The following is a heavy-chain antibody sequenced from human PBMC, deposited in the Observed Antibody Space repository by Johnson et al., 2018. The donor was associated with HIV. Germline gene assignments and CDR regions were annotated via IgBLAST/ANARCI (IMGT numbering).Heavy chain of an antibody. D-gene: IGHD3-3*01. CDR2: IRWDGAVT. CDR3: ARLVTIFGVVKGAFDI. J-gene: IGHJ3*02. Sequence: VQLVESGGVVVQPGGSLRLSCAASGFKFDDCAMHWVRQAPGHGLEWVPLIRWDGAVTHYVDSVKGRVTISRDNSKHTLYLQRNSLRAEDTAVYYCARLVTIFGVVKGAFDIWGQGTMVTVSS. CDR1: GFKFDDCA. V-gene: IGHV3-43D*03.